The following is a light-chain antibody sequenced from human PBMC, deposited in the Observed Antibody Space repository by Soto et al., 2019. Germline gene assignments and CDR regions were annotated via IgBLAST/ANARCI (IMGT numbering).Light chain of an antibody. CDR2: KAS. CDR3: HQYKSYWT. V-gene: IGKV1-5*03. J-gene: IGKJ1*01. Sequence: DIQMTQSPSTLSASIGDRVTITCRARQSISSWLAWYQQKPGKAPKLLIYKASNLESGVPSRFSGSGSGTEFTLTISSLQPDDFATYYCHQYKSYWTFGQGTKVEIK. CDR1: QSISSW.